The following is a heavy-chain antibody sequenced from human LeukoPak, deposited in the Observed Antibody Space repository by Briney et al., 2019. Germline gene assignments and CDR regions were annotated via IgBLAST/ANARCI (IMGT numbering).Heavy chain of an antibody. CDR2: ISSSGSTI. CDR1: GFTFSSYE. CDR3: AKGLLWFGELLLLNDAFDI. Sequence: GGSLRLSCAASGFTFSSYEMNWVRQAPGKGLEWVSYISSSGSTIYYADSVKGRFTISRDNAKNSLYLQMNSLRAEDTALYYCAKGLLWFGELLLLNDAFDIWGQGTMVTVSS. D-gene: IGHD3-10*01. J-gene: IGHJ3*02. V-gene: IGHV3-48*03.